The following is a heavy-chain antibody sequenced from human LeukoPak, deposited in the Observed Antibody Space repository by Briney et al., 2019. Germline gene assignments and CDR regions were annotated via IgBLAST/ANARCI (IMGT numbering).Heavy chain of an antibody. CDR3: ARDPRIAVAGTYDY. D-gene: IGHD6-19*01. CDR2: IYSGGST. Sequence: GGSLRLSCAASGFTVSSNYMSWVRQAPGKGLEWVSIIYSGGSTYYADSVKGRFTISRDNSKNTLYLQMNSLRAEGTAVYYCARDPRIAVAGTYDYWGQGTLVTVSS. V-gene: IGHV3-66*01. J-gene: IGHJ4*02. CDR1: GFTVSSNY.